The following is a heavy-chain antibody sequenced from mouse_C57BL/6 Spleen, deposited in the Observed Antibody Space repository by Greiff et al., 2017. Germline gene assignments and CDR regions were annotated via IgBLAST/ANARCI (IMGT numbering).Heavy chain of an antibody. CDR2: IWSDGST. J-gene: IGHJ4*01. CDR3: ARHRSYDYDAMDY. Sequence: QVQLKESGPGLVAPSQSLSITCTVSGFSLTSYGVHWVRQPPGKGLEWLVVIWSDGSTTYNSALKSRLSISKDNSTSQGFLKMNSLQTDDTAMYYCARHRSYDYDAMDYWGQGTSVTVSS. V-gene: IGHV2-6-1*01. D-gene: IGHD2-14*01. CDR1: GFSLTSYG.